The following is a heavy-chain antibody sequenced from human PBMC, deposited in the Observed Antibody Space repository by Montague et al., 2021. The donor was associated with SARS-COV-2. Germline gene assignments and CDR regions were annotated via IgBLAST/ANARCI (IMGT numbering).Heavy chain of an antibody. J-gene: IGHJ4*02. CDR3: ARTFYDILTGYSKWGFEY. D-gene: IGHD3-9*01. V-gene: IGHV2-70*11. CDR1: GFSLSTSGMC. Sequence: PALVKPTQTLTLTCTFSGFSLSTSGMCVSWIRQPPGKALEWLARIDWDDDKYYSTSLKTRLTISKDTSKNQVVLTMTNMDPVDTATYYCARTFYDILTGYSKWGFEYWGQGTLVTVSA. CDR2: IDWDDDK.